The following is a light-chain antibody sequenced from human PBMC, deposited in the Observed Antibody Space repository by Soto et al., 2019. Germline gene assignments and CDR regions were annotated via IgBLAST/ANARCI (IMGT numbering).Light chain of an antibody. Sequence: QSALTQPPSVSGSPGQSVTISCTGTSSDVGSSNRVSWYQQPPGTAPKLIIYEVRNRPSGVPDRFSASKSGNTASLTISGLQAEDEADYYCSSHTSSSTLVFGGGTKLTVL. J-gene: IGLJ2*01. CDR3: SSHTSSSTLV. V-gene: IGLV2-18*02. CDR1: SSDVGSSNR. CDR2: EVR.